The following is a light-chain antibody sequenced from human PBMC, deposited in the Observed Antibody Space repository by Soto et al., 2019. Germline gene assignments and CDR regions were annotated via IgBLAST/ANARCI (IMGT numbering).Light chain of an antibody. CDR1: QSVSSSY. Sequence: EIVLTQSPGTLSLSPGERATLSCRASQSVSSSYLGWYLQKPGQAPRLLIFGTSNRATGIPDRFSGSGSGTDFTLTISRLEPEDFAVYYCQHYGSSPRTFGQGTRLEIK. J-gene: IGKJ5*01. V-gene: IGKV3-20*01. CDR3: QHYGSSPRT. CDR2: GTS.